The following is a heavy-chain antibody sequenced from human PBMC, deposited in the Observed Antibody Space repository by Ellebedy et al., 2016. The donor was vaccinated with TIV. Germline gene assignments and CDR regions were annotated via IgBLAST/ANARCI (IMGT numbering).Heavy chain of an antibody. CDR3: ARRTSYGDYAVQVNPWFDP. V-gene: IGHV3-7*01. CDR2: IRQEGDEI. Sequence: GESLKISCAASGFNFRSYWMTWVRQAPGKGLERVAKIRQEGDEIYYVESVKGRFTISSDNAKNSLFLQMNSLTVEHTAVYYCARRTSYGDYAVQVNPWFDPWGQGTLVTVSS. D-gene: IGHD4-17*01. CDR1: GFNFRSYW. J-gene: IGHJ5*02.